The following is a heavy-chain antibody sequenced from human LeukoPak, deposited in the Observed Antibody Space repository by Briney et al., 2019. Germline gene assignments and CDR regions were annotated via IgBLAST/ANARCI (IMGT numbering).Heavy chain of an antibody. CDR3: ARGRYYDFWSGQSQGFDP. CDR2: IYYSGST. V-gene: IGHV4-59*11. Sequence: SETLSLTCTVSGGSISSHYWSWIRQPPGKGLEWIGYIYYSGSTNYNPSLKSRVTISVDTSKNQFSLKLSSVTAADTAVYYCARGRYYDFWSGQSQGFDPWGQGTLVTVSS. D-gene: IGHD3-3*01. CDR1: GGSISSHY. J-gene: IGHJ5*02.